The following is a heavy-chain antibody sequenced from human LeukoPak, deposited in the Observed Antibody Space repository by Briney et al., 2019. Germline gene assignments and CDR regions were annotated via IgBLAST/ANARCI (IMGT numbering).Heavy chain of an antibody. CDR3: ARDGFSERRL. CDR1: GYTFTSYA. J-gene: IGHJ4*01. Sequence: ASVKVSCKASGYTFTSYAMHWVRQAPGQRLEWMGWINAGSGNTKYSQKFQGRVTMTTDTSTSTAYMELRSLRPDDTAVYYCARDGFSERRLWGQGTLVTVPS. D-gene: IGHD5-12*01. CDR2: INAGSGNT. V-gene: IGHV1-3*01.